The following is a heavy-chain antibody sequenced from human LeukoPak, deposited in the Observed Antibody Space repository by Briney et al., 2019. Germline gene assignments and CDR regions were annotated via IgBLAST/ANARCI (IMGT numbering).Heavy chain of an antibody. CDR1: GFAFNASG. J-gene: IGHJ4*02. V-gene: IGHV3-30*02. D-gene: IGHD3-10*01. CDR3: ARKSASGNYPLDY. Sequence: GGSLRLSCAASGFAFNASGMHWVRQAPGKGLDWVAFIRYDGSNKYYADSVKGRFTISRDNAKNTVFLQMSSLRAEDTALYYCARKSASGNYPLDYWGQGTLVTVSS. CDR2: IRYDGSNK.